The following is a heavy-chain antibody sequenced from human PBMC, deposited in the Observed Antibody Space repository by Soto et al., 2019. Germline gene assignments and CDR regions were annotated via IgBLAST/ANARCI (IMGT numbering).Heavy chain of an antibody. V-gene: IGHV4-39*01. CDR2: IYYSGST. D-gene: IGHD4-17*01. CDR3: ARSMTTVVTLDY. CDR1: GGSISSSSYY. J-gene: IGHJ4*02. Sequence: SETLSLTCTVSGGSISSSSYYWGWIRQPPGKGLEWIGSIYYSGSTYYNPSLKSRVTISVDTSKNQFSLKLSSVTAADTAVYYCARSMTTVVTLDYWGQGTLVTGLL.